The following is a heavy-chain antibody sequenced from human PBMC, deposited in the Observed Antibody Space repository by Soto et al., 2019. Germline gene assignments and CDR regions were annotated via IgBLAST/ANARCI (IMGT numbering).Heavy chain of an antibody. CDR1: GFTFSSYA. V-gene: IGHV3-23*01. J-gene: IGHJ4*02. D-gene: IGHD4-4*01. CDR2: ISGSGGST. CDR3: AKGGAYSNYGGIDY. Sequence: GGSLRLSCAASGFTFSSYAMSWVRQAPGKGLEWVSAISGSGGSTYYADSVKGRFTISRDNSKNTLYLQMNSLRAEDTAVYYCAKGGAYSNYGGIDYGGQGTLVTVSA.